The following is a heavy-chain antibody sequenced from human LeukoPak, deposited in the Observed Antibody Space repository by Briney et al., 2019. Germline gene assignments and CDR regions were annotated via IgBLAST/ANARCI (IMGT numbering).Heavy chain of an antibody. J-gene: IGHJ4*02. Sequence: GGSLRLSCAASGFTFSSYSMNWVRQAPGKGLEWVSSISSSSSYIYYADSVKGRFTISRDNAKNSLYLQMNSLRAEDTAVYYCARADYCSSTSCYFDYWGQGTLVTVSS. CDR1: GFTFSSYS. CDR2: ISSSSSYI. CDR3: ARADYCSSTSCYFDY. D-gene: IGHD2-2*01. V-gene: IGHV3-21*01.